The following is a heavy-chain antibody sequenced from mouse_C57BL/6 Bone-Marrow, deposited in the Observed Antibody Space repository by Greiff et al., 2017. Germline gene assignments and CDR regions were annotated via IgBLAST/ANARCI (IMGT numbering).Heavy chain of an antibody. J-gene: IGHJ1*03. CDR1: GFNIKDDY. D-gene: IGHD1-1*01. V-gene: IGHV14-4*01. Sequence: EVKLQESGAELVRPGASVKLSCTASGFNIKDDYMHWVKQRPEQGLEWIGWIDPENGDTASASKFQGKATITAATSSNTAYLQLSSLTSEDTAVYYCTPITTVVGGYFDVWGTGTTVTVSS. CDR2: IDPENGDT. CDR3: TPITTVVGGYFDV.